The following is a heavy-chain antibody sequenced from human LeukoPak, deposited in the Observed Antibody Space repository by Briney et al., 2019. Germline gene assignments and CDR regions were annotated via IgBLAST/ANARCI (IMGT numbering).Heavy chain of an antibody. V-gene: IGHV3-23*01. D-gene: IGHD3-22*01. Sequence: GSLRLSCTASGFPFSSYGMSWVRQAPGKGLDWVSAVSSGGNSNYADSVTGRFTISRDNSKNTLYLQMDSLRAEDTATYYCAKDRYSDYSGDHYESEYWGQGTVVTVSS. CDR1: GFPFSSYG. CDR2: VSSGGNS. CDR3: AKDRYSDYSGDHYESEY. J-gene: IGHJ4*02.